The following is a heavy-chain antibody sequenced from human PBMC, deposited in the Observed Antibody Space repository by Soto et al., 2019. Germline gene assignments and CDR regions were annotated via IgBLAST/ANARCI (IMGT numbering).Heavy chain of an antibody. V-gene: IGHV3-9*01. CDR2: ISWNSGSI. CDR3: AKEGGTGSGFDY. D-gene: IGHD3-10*01. Sequence: EVQLVESGGGLVQPGRSLRLSCAASGFTFDDYAMHWVRQAPGKGLEWVSGISWNSGSIGYADSVKGRFNISRDNAKNSLYLQMSSLRAEDTALYYCAKEGGTGSGFDYWGQGTLVTVSS. J-gene: IGHJ4*02. CDR1: GFTFDDYA.